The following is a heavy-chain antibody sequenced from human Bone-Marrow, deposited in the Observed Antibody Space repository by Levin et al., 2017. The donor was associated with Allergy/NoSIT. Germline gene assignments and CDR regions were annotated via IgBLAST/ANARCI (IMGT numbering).Heavy chain of an antibody. CDR1: GFSFSSYA. Sequence: GGSLRLSCTASGFSFSSYAMGWVRQVPGKGLEWVSGISGSGRITNYAESVKGRFTISRDNSKYTLYLQMTSLRADDTAVYYCAKEKLSSSWKGAFADWGQGTLVTVSS. CDR2: ISGSGRIT. D-gene: IGHD6-13*01. CDR3: AKEKLSSSWKGAFAD. J-gene: IGHJ4*02. V-gene: IGHV3-23*01.